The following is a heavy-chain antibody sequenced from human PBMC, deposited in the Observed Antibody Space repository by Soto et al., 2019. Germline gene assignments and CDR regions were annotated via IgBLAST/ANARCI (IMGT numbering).Heavy chain of an antibody. Sequence: GASVKVSCKASGGTFSSYAISWVRQAPGQGLEWMGGIIPIFGTANYAQKFQGRVTITADESTSTAYMELSSLRSEDTAVYYCAVEVGYDFWSGYSPNSFDYWGQGTLVTVSS. V-gene: IGHV1-69*13. CDR3: AVEVGYDFWSGYSPNSFDY. CDR2: IIPIFGTA. D-gene: IGHD3-3*01. J-gene: IGHJ4*02. CDR1: GGTFSSYA.